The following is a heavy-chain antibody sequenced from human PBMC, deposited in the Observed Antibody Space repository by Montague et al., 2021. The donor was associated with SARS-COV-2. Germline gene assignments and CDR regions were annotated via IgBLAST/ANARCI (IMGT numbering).Heavy chain of an antibody. V-gene: IGHV4-59*01. CDR1: GGSISNYY. CDR3: ARGGGYYNYGLDV. CDR2: IYYSGST. Sequence: SETRSLTCTVSGGSISNYYWSWIRQPPGRGLEWIGYIYYSGSTXXXPSXKGRVTISLDTSKNQFSLKVTSVTAADTAVYYCARGGGYYNYGLDVWGPGTTVTVSS. D-gene: IGHD3-22*01. J-gene: IGHJ6*02.